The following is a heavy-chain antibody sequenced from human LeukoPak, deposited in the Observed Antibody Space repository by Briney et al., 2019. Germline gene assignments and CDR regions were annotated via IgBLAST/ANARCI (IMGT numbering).Heavy chain of an antibody. D-gene: IGHD6-13*01. CDR3: ARSSSWAFNY. Sequence: SQTLSLTCALSGDSASSNSAAWHWIRLSPSRGLEWLGRTYYRSKWYNDYAVSVKSRITINPDTSKNQFSLQLNSVTPEDTAVYYCARSSSWAFNYWGQGALVTVSS. J-gene: IGHJ4*02. V-gene: IGHV6-1*01. CDR1: GDSASSNSAA. CDR2: TYYRSKWYN.